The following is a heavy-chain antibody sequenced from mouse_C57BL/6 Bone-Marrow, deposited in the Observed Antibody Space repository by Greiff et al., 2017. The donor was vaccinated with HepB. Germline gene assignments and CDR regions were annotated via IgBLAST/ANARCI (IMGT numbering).Heavy chain of an antibody. J-gene: IGHJ4*01. CDR1: GYTFTSYW. CDR2: INPSNGGT. V-gene: IGHV1-53*01. D-gene: IGHD2-2*01. Sequence: QVQLKQPGTELVKPGASVKLSCKASGYTFTSYWMHWVKQRPGQGLEWIGNINPSNGGTNYNEKFKSKATLTVDKSSSTAYMQLSSLTSEDSAVYYCAREGRMVTTGGYYYAMDYWGQGTSVTVSS. CDR3: AREGRMVTTGGYYYAMDY.